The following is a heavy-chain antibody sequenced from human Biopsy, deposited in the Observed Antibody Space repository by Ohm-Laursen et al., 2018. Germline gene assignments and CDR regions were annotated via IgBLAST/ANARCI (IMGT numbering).Heavy chain of an antibody. CDR2: ISYTGYT. CDR3: ARGSNDFGGLYFPR. J-gene: IGHJ4*02. D-gene: IGHD4-23*01. CDR1: GGSFTGHY. Sequence: SETLSLTCTVSGGSFTGHYWSWIRQPPGKGLEWIGHISYTGYTSYNASFKSRVTISVDTSRNHFSLRLSSLTAADTAVYYCARGSNDFGGLYFPRWGQGTLLTVSS. V-gene: IGHV4-59*11.